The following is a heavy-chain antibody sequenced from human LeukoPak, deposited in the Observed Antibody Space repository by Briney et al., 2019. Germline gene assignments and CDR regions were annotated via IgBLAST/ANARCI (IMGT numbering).Heavy chain of an antibody. J-gene: IGHJ6*02. CDR3: ARGPQGGDALYYYYYGMDV. Sequence: GGSLRLSCAASGFTLSDYYMSWIRQAPGKGLEWVAYISSSGSTIYYADSVKGRFTISRDNAKNSLYLQMNSLRAEDTAVYYCARGPQGGDALYYYYYGMDVWGQGTTVTVSS. CDR2: ISSSGSTI. D-gene: IGHD2-21*02. V-gene: IGHV3-11*01. CDR1: GFTLSDYY.